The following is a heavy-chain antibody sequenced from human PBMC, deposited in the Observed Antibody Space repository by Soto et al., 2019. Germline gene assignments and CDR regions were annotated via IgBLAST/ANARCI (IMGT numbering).Heavy chain of an antibody. CDR3: AKDRAGYSIQIDY. CDR2: ISGSGGTT. J-gene: IGHJ4*02. CDR1: GFTFNSCA. V-gene: IGHV3-23*01. Sequence: EVQLLESGGDLLQPGGSLRLSCAASGFTFNSCAMSWVRQAPGKGLEWVSAISGSGGTTYYADSVKGRFTISRDNSKNTLYLQMNSLRAEDTAVYYCAKDRAGYSIQIDYWGQGTLVTVSS. D-gene: IGHD6-13*01.